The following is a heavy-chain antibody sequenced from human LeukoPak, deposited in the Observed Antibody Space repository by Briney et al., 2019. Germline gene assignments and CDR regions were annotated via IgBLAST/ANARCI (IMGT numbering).Heavy chain of an antibody. V-gene: IGHV1-18*01. CDR3: ARGGYCSSTSCYYYFDY. Sequence: ASVKVSCKASGYTFTSYGISWVRQDPGQGLEWMGWISAYNGNTNYAQKLQGRVTMTTDTSTSTAYMELRSLRSDDTAVYYCARGGYCSSTSCYYYFDYWGQGTLVTVSS. CDR1: GYTFTSYG. CDR2: ISAYNGNT. J-gene: IGHJ4*02. D-gene: IGHD2-2*01.